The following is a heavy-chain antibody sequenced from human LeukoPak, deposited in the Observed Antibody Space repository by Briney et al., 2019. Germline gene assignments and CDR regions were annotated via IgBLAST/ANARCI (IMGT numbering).Heavy chain of an antibody. CDR3: ARGRRRVGVDY. Sequence: ASETLSLTCAVYGGSFSGYYWSWIRQPPGKGLEWIGEINHSGSTNYNPSLKSRVTISVDTSKNQFSLKLSSVTAADTAVYYCARGRRRVGVDYWGQGTLVTVSS. D-gene: IGHD1-26*01. CDR2: INHSGST. V-gene: IGHV4-34*01. CDR1: GGSFSGYY. J-gene: IGHJ4*02.